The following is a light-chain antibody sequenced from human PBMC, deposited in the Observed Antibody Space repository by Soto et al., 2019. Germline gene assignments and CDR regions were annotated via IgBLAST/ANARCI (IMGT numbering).Light chain of an antibody. J-gene: IGLJ3*02. CDR2: EVT. V-gene: IGLV2-8*01. CDR1: SSDVGGYNY. CDR3: SSYAASNNFYFV. Sequence: QSVLTQPHSAYGSPGQSVTISCTGTSSDVGGYNYVSWYQQYPGRAPKLMIYEVTKRPSGVTDRFSGSKSGNTASLTVSGLQAEDEADYYCSSYAASNNFYFVFGGGTKLTVL.